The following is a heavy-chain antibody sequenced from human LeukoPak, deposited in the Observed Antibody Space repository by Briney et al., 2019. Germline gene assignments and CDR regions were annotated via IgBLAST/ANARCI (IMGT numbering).Heavy chain of an antibody. Sequence: PGGSLRLSCEASGFTFSDYYMSWIRQAPGKGLEWVSYISSSGSTIYYADSVKGRFTISRDNAKNSLYLQMNSLRAEDTAVYYCARALVAGGVTRKNWFDPWGQGTLVTVSS. V-gene: IGHV3-11*04. CDR1: GFTFSDYY. CDR3: ARALVAGGVTRKNWFDP. D-gene: IGHD2-2*01. J-gene: IGHJ5*02. CDR2: ISSSGSTI.